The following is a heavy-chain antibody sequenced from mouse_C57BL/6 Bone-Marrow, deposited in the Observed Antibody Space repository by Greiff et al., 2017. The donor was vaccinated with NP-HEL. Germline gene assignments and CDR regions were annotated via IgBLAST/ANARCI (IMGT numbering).Heavy chain of an antibody. CDR2: INPYNGGT. CDR1: GYTFTDYY. V-gene: IGHV1-19*01. Sequence: SGPVLVKPGASVKMSCKASGYTFTDYYMNWVKQSHGKSLEWIGVINPYNGGTSYNQKFKGKATLTVDKSSSTAYMELNSLTSEDSAVYYCARYDGRPYFDDWGQGTTLTVSS. CDR3: ARYDGRPYFDD. J-gene: IGHJ2*01. D-gene: IGHD2-12*01.